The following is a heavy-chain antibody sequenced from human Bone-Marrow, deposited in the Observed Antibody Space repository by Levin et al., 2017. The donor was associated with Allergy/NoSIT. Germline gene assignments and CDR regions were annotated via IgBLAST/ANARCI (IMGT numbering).Heavy chain of an antibody. J-gene: IGHJ4*02. CDR2: IYPGDSDT. Sequence: KYGESLKISCKGSGYSFTGYWVGWVRQKPGKGLEWMGIIYPGDSDTRYSPSFQGQVTISVDRSLSTAYLQWNSLKASDTGMYYCARRGAEQVGDRSWGHGDDYWGQGTLVTVSS. CDR1: GYSFTGYW. V-gene: IGHV5-51*01. D-gene: IGHD3-16*01. CDR3: ARRGAEQVGDRSWGHGDDY.